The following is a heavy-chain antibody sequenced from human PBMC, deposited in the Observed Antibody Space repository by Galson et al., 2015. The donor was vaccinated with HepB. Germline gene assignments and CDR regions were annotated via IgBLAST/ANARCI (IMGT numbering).Heavy chain of an antibody. J-gene: IGHJ3*02. Sequence: SVKVSCKASGGTFSSYAISWVRQAPGQGLEWMGGIIPIFGTANYAQKFQGRATITADESTSTAYMELSSLRSDDTAVYYCARDLGAVAGEGAFDIWGQGTMVTVSS. D-gene: IGHD6-19*01. CDR1: GGTFSSYA. CDR3: ARDLGAVAGEGAFDI. V-gene: IGHV1-69*13. CDR2: IIPIFGTA.